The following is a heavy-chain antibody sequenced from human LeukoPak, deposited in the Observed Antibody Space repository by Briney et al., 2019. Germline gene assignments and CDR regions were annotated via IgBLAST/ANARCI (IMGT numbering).Heavy chain of an antibody. D-gene: IGHD5-18*01. V-gene: IGHV3-21*01. CDR1: GFTFSSYG. CDR2: IDVGSYA. Sequence: PGGSLRLSCAASGFTFSSYGINWVRQAPGKGLEWVSSIDVGSYAYYANSVKGRFTISRDNSKNTLYLQMNSLRAEDTAVYYCARDKRYSYGMGHFDYWGQGTLVTVSS. CDR3: ARDKRYSYGMGHFDY. J-gene: IGHJ4*02.